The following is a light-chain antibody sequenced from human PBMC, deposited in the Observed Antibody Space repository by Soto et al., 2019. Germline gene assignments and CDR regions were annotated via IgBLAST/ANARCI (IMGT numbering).Light chain of an antibody. CDR2: DVS. CDR1: SSDVGYYHF. CDR3: SSYISNNVV. V-gene: IGLV2-14*03. J-gene: IGLJ2*01. Sequence: QSVLTQPASVSGSPGQSITISCTGTSSDVGYYHFVSWYQQHPGKAPKLMIYDVSYRPSGVSNRFSGSKSGTTASLTISGLQAEDEADYYCSSYISNNVVFGGGTKVTVL.